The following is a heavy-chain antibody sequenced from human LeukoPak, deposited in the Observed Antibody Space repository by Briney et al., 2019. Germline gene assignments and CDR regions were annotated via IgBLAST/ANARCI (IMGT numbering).Heavy chain of an antibody. J-gene: IGHJ4*02. V-gene: IGHV3-48*03. CDR2: IGTITSPT. D-gene: IGHD6-19*01. Sequence: GGSLRLSCAASGFTFRLYEMNWVRQAPGKGLEWVSYIGTITSPTYYADSVKGRFTVSRDDAKNSLYLQMSSPRAEDTAVYYCARTVYDLRGQRLVPGLDYWGQGTLVTVSS. CDR3: ARTVYDLRGQRLVPGLDY. CDR1: GFTFRLYE.